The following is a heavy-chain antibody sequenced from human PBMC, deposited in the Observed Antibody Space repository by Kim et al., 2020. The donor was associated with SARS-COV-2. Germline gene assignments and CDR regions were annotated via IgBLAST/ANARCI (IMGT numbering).Heavy chain of an antibody. CDR2: IYYSGST. D-gene: IGHD4-17*01. V-gene: IGHV4-61*01. CDR3: ARGRTYGDYVDY. CDR1: GGSVSSGSYY. J-gene: IGHJ4*02. Sequence: SETLSLTCTVSGGSVSSGSYYWSWIRQPPGKGLEWIGYIYYSGSTNYNPSLKSRVTISVDTSKNQFSLKLSSVTAADTAVYYCARGRTYGDYVDYWGQGTLVTVSS.